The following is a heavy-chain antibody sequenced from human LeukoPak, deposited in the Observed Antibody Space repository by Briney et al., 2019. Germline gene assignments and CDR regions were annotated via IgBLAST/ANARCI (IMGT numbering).Heavy chain of an antibody. D-gene: IGHD1-26*01. CDR1: GYTFTGYY. CDR2: INPNSGGT. J-gene: IGHJ5*02. CDR3: ARASQWELRLTGFDP. Sequence: ASVKVSCKASGYTFTGYYMHWVRQAPGQGLEWMGWINPNSGGTNYAQKFHGRVTMTRDTSISTAYMELSRLRSDDTAVYYCARASQWELRLTGFDPWGQGTLVTVSS. V-gene: IGHV1-2*02.